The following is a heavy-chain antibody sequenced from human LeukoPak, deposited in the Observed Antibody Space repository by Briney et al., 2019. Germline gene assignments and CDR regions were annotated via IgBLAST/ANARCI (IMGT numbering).Heavy chain of an antibody. Sequence: GGSLRLSCAASGFTVSTNYMSWVRQAPGKGLEWVSVIYSDGRTYYADSVKGRFTISRDNSKNTLYLQMNSLRAEDTAVYYCARDLSGRYAFDIWGQGTMVTVSS. J-gene: IGHJ3*02. V-gene: IGHV3-53*01. CDR3: ARDLSGRYAFDI. CDR2: IYSDGRT. D-gene: IGHD3-10*01. CDR1: GFTVSTNY.